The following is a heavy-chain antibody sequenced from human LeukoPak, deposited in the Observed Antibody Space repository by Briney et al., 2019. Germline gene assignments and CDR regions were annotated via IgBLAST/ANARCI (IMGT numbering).Heavy chain of an antibody. CDR1: GFTFSSSW. J-gene: IGHJ4*02. Sequence: GGSLRLSCVASGFTFSSSWMNWVRQAPGKGLEWVSVITGSGGFTQYADSVKGRFTISRDNSKNTVYLQMNSLRVEDTALYYCVRSLDYWGQGTLVTVSS. CDR2: ITGSGGFT. CDR3: VRSLDY. V-gene: IGHV3-23*01.